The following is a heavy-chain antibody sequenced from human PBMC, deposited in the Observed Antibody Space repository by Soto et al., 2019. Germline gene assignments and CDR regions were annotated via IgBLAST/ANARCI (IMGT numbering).Heavy chain of an antibody. CDR1: GFTFSDYY. J-gene: IGHJ4*02. CDR2: ISSSSRVT. D-gene: IGHD4-17*01. V-gene: IGHV3-11*06. CDR3: AREFDYGGTPDGHNGNLDY. Sequence: PGGSLRLSCAASGFTFSDYYMSWIRQAPGKGLEWVAYISSSSRVTNYADSVGGRFTISRDNAKNSLFLQVNSLRDEDTAMYYCAREFDYGGTPDGHNGNLDYWGQGTLVTVSS.